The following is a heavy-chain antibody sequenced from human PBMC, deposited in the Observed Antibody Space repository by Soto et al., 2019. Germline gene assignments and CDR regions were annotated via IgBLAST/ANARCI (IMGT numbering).Heavy chain of an antibody. CDR2: INPNNGGT. D-gene: IGHD2-2*01. V-gene: IGHV1-2*04. CDR1: GYSFTGNS. J-gene: IGHJ6*02. Sequence: GASVRVSCKASGYSFTGNSMHWVRQAPGQGLEWMGWINPNNGGTNYAQRFRGWVTMTRDTSVSTAYMDLNRLKSDDTAVYYCARGDIVVVPAAEQQLATDYYYYGMDVWGQGTTVTVSS. CDR3: ARGDIVVVPAAEQQLATDYYYYGMDV.